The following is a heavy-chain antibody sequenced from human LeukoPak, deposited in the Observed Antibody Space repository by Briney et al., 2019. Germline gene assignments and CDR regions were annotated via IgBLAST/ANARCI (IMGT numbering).Heavy chain of an antibody. V-gene: IGHV4-34*01. CDR1: GGSFSGYY. CDR3: ARTRPGYDILTGYRPYAFDI. D-gene: IGHD3-9*01. J-gene: IGHJ3*02. Sequence: SETLSLTCAVYGGSFSGYYWSWIRQPPGKGLEWIGEINHSGSTNYNPSLKSRVTISVDTSKNRFSLKLSSVTAADTAVYYCARTRPGYDILTGYRPYAFDIWGQGTMVTVSS. CDR2: INHSGST.